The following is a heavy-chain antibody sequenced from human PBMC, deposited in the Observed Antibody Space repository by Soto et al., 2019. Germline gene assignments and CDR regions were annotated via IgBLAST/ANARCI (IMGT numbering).Heavy chain of an antibody. V-gene: IGHV1-18*04. CDR1: GYTFTSYG. CDR2: ISAYNGNT. Sequence: VKVSCKASGYTFTSYGISWVRQAPGQGLEWMGWISAYNGNTNYAQKLQGRVTMTTDTSTSTAYMELRSLRSDDTAVYYCARGYYDSSGYYFPFPNFDYWGQGTLLTVSS. CDR3: ARGYYDSSGYYFPFPNFDY. D-gene: IGHD3-22*01. J-gene: IGHJ4*02.